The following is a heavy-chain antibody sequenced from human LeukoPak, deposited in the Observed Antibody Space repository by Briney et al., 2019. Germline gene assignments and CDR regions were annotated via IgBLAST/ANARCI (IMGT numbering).Heavy chain of an antibody. D-gene: IGHD5-18*01. J-gene: IGHJ4*02. V-gene: IGHV4-34*01. CDR1: GGSLSNYY. CDR3: AKVYSYVPKDDF. Sequence: PSETLSLTCAVYGGSLSNYYWSWIRQPPGKGLEWIGEINHSGSINHNPSLKSRVTISIDTSKNQFSLKLTSVTAADTAVYYCAKVYSYVPKDDFWGQGTLVTVSS. CDR2: INHSGSI.